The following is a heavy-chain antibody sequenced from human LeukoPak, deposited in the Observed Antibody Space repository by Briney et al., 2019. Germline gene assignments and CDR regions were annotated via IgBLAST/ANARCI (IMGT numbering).Heavy chain of an antibody. J-gene: IGHJ6*03. CDR1: GYTFTGYC. V-gene: IGHV1-2*06. CDR3: ARDGLLWFGELLNYYMDV. Sequence: GASVKVSCKASGYTFTGYCMHWVRQAPGQGLEWMGRINPNSGGTNYAQKFQGRVTMTRDTSIGTAYMELSRLRSDDTAVYYCARDGLLWFGELLNYYMDVWGKGTTVTVSS. D-gene: IGHD3-10*01. CDR2: INPNSGGT.